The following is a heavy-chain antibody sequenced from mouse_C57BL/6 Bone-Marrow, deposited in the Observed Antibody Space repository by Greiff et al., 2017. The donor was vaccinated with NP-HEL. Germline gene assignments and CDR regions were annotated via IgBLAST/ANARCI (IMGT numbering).Heavy chain of an antibody. CDR1: GYTFTDYY. D-gene: IGHD1-1*01. CDR2: INPNNGGT. Sequence: EVQLQQSGPELVKPGASVKISCKASGYTFTDYYMNWVKQSHGKSLEWIGDINPNNGGTSYNQKFKGKATLTVDKSSSTAYMELRSLTSEDSAVYYCARRGVITTVVATPYFDYWGQGTTLTVSS. J-gene: IGHJ2*01. V-gene: IGHV1-26*01. CDR3: ARRGVITTVVATPYFDY.